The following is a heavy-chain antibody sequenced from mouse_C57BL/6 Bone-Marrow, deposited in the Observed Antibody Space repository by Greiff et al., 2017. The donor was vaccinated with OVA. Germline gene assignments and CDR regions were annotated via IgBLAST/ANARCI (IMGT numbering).Heavy chain of an antibody. D-gene: IGHD2-4*01. V-gene: IGHV5-17*02. J-gene: IGHJ2*01. CDR3: ARYDYYFDY. Sequence: EVQRVESGGGLVQPGGSRKLSCAASGFTFSSFGMHWVRQAPEKGLEWVAYISSGSSTIYYADTVKGRFTISRDNPKNTLFLQMTSLMSEDTAMYYCARYDYYFDYWGQGTTLTVSS. CDR2: ISSGSSTI. CDR1: GFTFSSFG.